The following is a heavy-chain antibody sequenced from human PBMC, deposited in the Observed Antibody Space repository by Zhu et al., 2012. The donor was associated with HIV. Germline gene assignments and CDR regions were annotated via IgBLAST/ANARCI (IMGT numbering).Heavy chain of an antibody. CDR3: ARLRWSNRDYYMDV. Sequence: QVQLQESGPGLVKPSETLSLTCAVPGYSISSGYYWGWIRQPPGKGLEWIGSIYHSGSTYYNPSLKSRVTISVDTSKNQFSLKLSSVTAADTAVYYCARLRWSNRDYYMDVWGKGTTVTVSS. J-gene: IGHJ6*03. CDR2: IYHSGST. D-gene: IGHD4-23*01. CDR1: GYSISSGYY. V-gene: IGHV4-38-2*01.